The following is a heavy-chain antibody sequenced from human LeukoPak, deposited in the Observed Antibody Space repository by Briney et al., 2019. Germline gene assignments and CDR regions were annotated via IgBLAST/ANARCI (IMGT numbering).Heavy chain of an antibody. J-gene: IGHJ6*02. V-gene: IGHV1-18*01. Sequence: AASVKVSCKASGYTLTSYGISWVRQAPGQGLEWMGWISAYNGNTNYAQKLQGRVTMTTDTSTSTAYMELRSLRSDDTAVYYCARDYHTIFGVVIIGLYYYYGMDVWGQGTTVTVSS. CDR3: ARDYHTIFGVVIIGLYYYYGMDV. CDR1: GYTLTSYG. CDR2: ISAYNGNT. D-gene: IGHD3-3*01.